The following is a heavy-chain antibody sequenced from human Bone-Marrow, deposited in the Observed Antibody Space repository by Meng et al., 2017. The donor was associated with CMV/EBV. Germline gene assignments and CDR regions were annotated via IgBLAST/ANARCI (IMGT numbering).Heavy chain of an antibody. J-gene: IGHJ4*02. D-gene: IGHD3-3*01. Sequence: SETLSLTCAVYGGSFSGYYWSWIRQPPGKGLEWIGEINHSGSTNYNPSLKSRVTISVDTSKNQFSLKLSSVTAADTAVYYCATDTYYDFWSGYYRQFDYWDQGTLVTVSS. V-gene: IGHV4-34*01. CDR1: GGSFSGYY. CDR3: ATDTYYDFWSGYYRQFDY. CDR2: INHSGST.